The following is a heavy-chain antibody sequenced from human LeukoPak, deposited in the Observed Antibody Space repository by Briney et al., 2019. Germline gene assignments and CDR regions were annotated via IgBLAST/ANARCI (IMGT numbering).Heavy chain of an antibody. CDR3: ARGNVVVPGSFDP. Sequence: ASVKVSCKASGNTFSSYFIHWVRQAPGHGLEWMGIISPSGGTTSYAQEFQGRVTMTRDTSTSTVYMELSSLRSEDTAVYYCARGNVVVPGSFDPWGQGTLVTVSS. CDR2: ISPSGGTT. V-gene: IGHV1-46*01. J-gene: IGHJ5*02. D-gene: IGHD2-2*01. CDR1: GNTFSSYF.